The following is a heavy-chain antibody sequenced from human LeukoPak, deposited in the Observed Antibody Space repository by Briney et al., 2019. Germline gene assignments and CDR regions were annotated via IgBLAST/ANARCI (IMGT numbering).Heavy chain of an antibody. V-gene: IGHV3-30-3*01. J-gene: IGHJ4*02. CDR3: ARDNPRCCGVIPPNIDDY. CDR2: ISYDGSNK. D-gene: IGHD2-21*01. CDR1: GFTFSSYA. Sequence: GGSLRLSCAASGFTFSSYAMHWVRQAPGKGLEWVAVISYDGSNKYYADSVKGRFTISRDNSKNTLYLQMNSLRAEDTAVYYCARDNPRCCGVIPPNIDDYWGQGTLVTVSS.